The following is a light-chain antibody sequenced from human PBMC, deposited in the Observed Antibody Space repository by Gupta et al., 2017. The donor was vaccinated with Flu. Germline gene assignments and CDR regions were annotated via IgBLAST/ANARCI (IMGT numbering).Light chain of an antibody. V-gene: IGKV3-20*01. Sequence: SSDVTCERQRPGKDTKIRIYGASSRETGVQYRFSGSGSGTDFTLTISRREPEDFAVYYCQHACSSPWTFGQGTKVEIK. CDR3: QHACSSPWT. CDR2: GAS. J-gene: IGKJ1*01. CDR1: SSD.